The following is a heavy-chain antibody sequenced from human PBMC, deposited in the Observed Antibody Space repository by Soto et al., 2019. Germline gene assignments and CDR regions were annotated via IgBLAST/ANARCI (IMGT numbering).Heavy chain of an antibody. V-gene: IGHV3-30-3*01. CDR3: AREAAMLDYYYYGMDV. CDR1: GFTFSSYA. CDR2: MSYDGSNK. J-gene: IGHJ6*02. D-gene: IGHD2-2*01. Sequence: QVQLVESGGGVVQPGRSLRLSCAASGFTFSSYAMHWVRQAPGKGLEWVAVMSYDGSNKYYADSVKGRFTISRDNSKNXLYLQMNSLRAEDTAVYYCAREAAMLDYYYYGMDVWGQGTTVTVSS.